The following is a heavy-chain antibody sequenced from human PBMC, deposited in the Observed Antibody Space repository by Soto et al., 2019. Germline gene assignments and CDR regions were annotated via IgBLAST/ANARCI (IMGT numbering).Heavy chain of an antibody. Sequence: PSETLSLTCTVSGGSISSYYWSWIRQPAGKGLEWIGRIYTSGSTNYNPSLKSRVTMSVDTSKNQFSLKLSSVTAADTAVYCCARSSGGSYYYYYGMDVWGQGTTVTVSS. CDR3: ARSSGGSYYYYYGMDV. CDR1: GGSISSYY. V-gene: IGHV4-4*07. CDR2: IYTSGST. J-gene: IGHJ6*02. D-gene: IGHD2-15*01.